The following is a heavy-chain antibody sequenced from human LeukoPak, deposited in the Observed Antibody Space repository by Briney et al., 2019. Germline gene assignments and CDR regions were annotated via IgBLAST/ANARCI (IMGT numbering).Heavy chain of an antibody. D-gene: IGHD3-10*01. J-gene: IGHJ6*02. V-gene: IGHV4-34*01. CDR1: GGSFSGYY. Sequence: SETLSLTCAVYGGSFSGYYWSWIRQPPGKGLEWIGEINHSGSTNYNPSLKSRVTISVDTSKNQFSLKLSSVTAADTAVYYCARDFVVAESPYYYYYGMDVWGQGTTVTVSS. CDR3: ARDFVVAESPYYYYYGMDV. CDR2: INHSGST.